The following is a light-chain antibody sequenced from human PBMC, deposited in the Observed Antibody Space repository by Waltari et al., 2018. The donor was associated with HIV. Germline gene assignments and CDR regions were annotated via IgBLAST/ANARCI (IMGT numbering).Light chain of an antibody. V-gene: IGLV1-47*01. CDR1: NSNIGRTI. CDR3: ASWDDGLRGHV. Sequence: QPGLTQPPSVSGTPGQRLTIPCSGNNSNIGRTIVYWYRQVPGTAPTLLVYRNDQRPPGVVDRFSGSRSGASASLVIGGLRVDDEGDYYCASWDDGLRGHVFGGGTTVSV. CDR2: RND. J-gene: IGLJ1*01.